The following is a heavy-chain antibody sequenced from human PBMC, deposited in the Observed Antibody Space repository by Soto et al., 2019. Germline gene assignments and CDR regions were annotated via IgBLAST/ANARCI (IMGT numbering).Heavy chain of an antibody. D-gene: IGHD5-18*01. J-gene: IGHJ4*02. CDR2: ISYDGSNK. V-gene: IGHV3-30*18. CDR1: GFTFSSYG. Sequence: VGSLRLSCAASGFTFSSYGMHWVRQAPGKGLEWVAVISYDGSNKYYADSVKGRFTISRDNSKNTLYLQMNSLRAEDTAVYYCAKDYDTAMEEYYFDYWGQGTLVTVSS. CDR3: AKDYDTAMEEYYFDY.